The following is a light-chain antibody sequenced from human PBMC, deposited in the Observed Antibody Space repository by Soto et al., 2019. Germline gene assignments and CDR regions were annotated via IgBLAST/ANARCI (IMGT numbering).Light chain of an antibody. CDR3: QQYYSTPPVT. Sequence: DIVMTQSPDSLAVSLGERATINCKSSQSVLYSSNNKNYLAWYQQKPGQPPKLLIYWASTRESGVPDRISGSGSGTDFTLTIRSLQAEDVAVYYCQQYYSTPPVTFGPGTKVDIK. CDR2: WAS. J-gene: IGKJ3*01. CDR1: QSVLYSSNNKNY. V-gene: IGKV4-1*01.